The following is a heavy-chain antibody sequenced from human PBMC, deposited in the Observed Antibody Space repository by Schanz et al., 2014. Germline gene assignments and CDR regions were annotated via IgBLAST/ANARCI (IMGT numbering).Heavy chain of an antibody. D-gene: IGHD6-13*01. CDR3: AREQIMAAAGLVDY. CDR2: IKQDGSEK. V-gene: IGHV3-7*05. Sequence: EVQLVESGGGLVQPGGSLRLSCGGSGFTFSKYWMSWVRQAPGKGLEWVANIKQDGSEKYYVDAVKGRFTISRDNAKNSMYLHMKSLRAEDTAVYYCAREQIMAAAGLVDYWGHGTLVTVSS. CDR1: GFTFSKYW. J-gene: IGHJ4*01.